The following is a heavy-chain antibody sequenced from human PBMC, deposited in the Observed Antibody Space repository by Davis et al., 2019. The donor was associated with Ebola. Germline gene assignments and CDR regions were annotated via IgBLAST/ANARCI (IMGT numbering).Heavy chain of an antibody. D-gene: IGHD6-13*01. CDR1: GYDFTDFY. CDR3: ATGPFSSSRPFDY. J-gene: IGHJ4*02. Sequence: ASVKVSCKASGYDFTDFYIHWVRQAPGQGLEWMGRINPHSGATKYAQRFQGRVTMTEDTSTDTAYMELSSLRSEDTAVYYCATGPFSSSRPFDYWDQGTRATVSS. CDR2: INPHSGAT. V-gene: IGHV1-2*06.